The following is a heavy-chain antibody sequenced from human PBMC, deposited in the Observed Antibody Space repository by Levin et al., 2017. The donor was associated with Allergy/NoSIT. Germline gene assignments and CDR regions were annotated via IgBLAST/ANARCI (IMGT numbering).Heavy chain of an antibody. V-gene: IGHV1-18*01. CDR2: ISAYNGNT. D-gene: IGHD2-2*01. CDR1: GYTFTSYG. CDR3: ASLGAESASLDKSANYYYYYYMDV. J-gene: IGHJ6*03. Sequence: ASVKVSCKASGYTFTSYGISWVRQAPGQGLEWMGWISAYNGNTNYAQKLQGRVTMTTDTSTSTAYMELRSLRSDDTAVYYCASLGAESASLDKSANYYYYYYMDVWGKGTTVTVSS.